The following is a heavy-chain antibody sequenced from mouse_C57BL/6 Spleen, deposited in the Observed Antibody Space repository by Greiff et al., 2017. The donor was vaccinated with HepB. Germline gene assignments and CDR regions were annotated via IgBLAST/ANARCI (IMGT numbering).Heavy chain of an antibody. V-gene: IGHV1-64*01. CDR3: ARKGDGNLYFDY. Sequence: QVQLKQPGAELVKPGASVKLSCKASGYTFTSYWMHWVKQRPGQGLEWIGMIHPNSGSTNYNEKFKSKATLTVDKSSSTAYMQLSSLTSEDSAVYYCARKGDGNLYFDYWGQGTTLTVSS. J-gene: IGHJ2*01. CDR2: IHPNSGST. CDR1: GYTFTSYW. D-gene: IGHD2-1*01.